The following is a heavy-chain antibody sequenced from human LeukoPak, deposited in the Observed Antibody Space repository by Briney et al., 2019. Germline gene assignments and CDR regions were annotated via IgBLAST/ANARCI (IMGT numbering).Heavy chain of an antibody. D-gene: IGHD1-26*01. V-gene: IGHV4-59*01. CDR3: ARFKRTYSGSQRAFDI. J-gene: IGHJ3*02. CDR2: IYYSGST. CDR1: GGSISSYF. Sequence: SETLSLTCTVSGGSISSYFWSWIRQPPGKRLEWMGYIYYSGSTNYNPSLKSRVTISVDTSKNQFSLKLSSVTAADTAVYYCARFKRTYSGSQRAFDIWGQGTMVTVSS.